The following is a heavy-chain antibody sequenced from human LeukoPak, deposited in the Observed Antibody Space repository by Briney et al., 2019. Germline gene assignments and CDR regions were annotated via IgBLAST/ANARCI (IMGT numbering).Heavy chain of an antibody. CDR3: AREEEDGHNYVAAFDI. Sequence: GGSLRLSCAASGFTFSSYSMNWVRQAPGKGLEWVSSISSSSSYIYYADSVKGRFTISRDNAKNSLCLQMSSLRAEDTAVYYCAREEEDGHNYVAAFDIWGQGTMVTVSS. J-gene: IGHJ3*02. D-gene: IGHD5-24*01. CDR1: GFTFSSYS. V-gene: IGHV3-21*01. CDR2: ISSSSSYI.